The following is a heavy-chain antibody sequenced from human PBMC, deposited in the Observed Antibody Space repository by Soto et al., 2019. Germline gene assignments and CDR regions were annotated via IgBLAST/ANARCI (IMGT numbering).Heavy chain of an antibody. D-gene: IGHD6-13*01. J-gene: IGHJ4*02. CDR1: GFTFNSYA. CDR3: AKDRVAAAGKPYYFDY. Sequence: GSLRLPCAASGFTFNSYAMSLVRQAPGKGLEWVSAISGSGGSTYYADSVKGRFTISRDNSKNTLYLQMNSLRAEDTAVYYCAKDRVAAAGKPYYFDYWGQGTLVTVSS. CDR2: ISGSGGST. V-gene: IGHV3-23*01.